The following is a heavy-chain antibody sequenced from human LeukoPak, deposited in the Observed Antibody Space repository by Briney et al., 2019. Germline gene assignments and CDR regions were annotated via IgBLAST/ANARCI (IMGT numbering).Heavy chain of an antibody. CDR1: GFTYSSYG. CDR2: IWYDGSNK. CDR3: ARDAPLRYFDWLSYGMDV. Sequence: GRSLRLSCAASGFTYSSYGMHWVRQAPGKGQEWVAVIWYDGSNKYYADSVKGRFTISRDNSKNTLYLQMNSLRAEDTAVYYCARDAPLRYFDWLSYGMDVWGQGTTVTVSS. J-gene: IGHJ6*02. D-gene: IGHD3-9*01. V-gene: IGHV3-33*01.